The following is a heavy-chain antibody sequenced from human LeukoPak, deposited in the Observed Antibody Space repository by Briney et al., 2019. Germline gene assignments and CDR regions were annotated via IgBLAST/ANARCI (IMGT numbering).Heavy chain of an antibody. Sequence: PSETLSLTCADSGYSISSGYYWGWIRQPPGKGLEWIGSIYHSGSTYYNPSLKSRVTISVDTSKNQFSLKLSSVTAADTAVYYCARHPLNLYFDYWGQGTLVTVSS. V-gene: IGHV4-38-2*01. J-gene: IGHJ4*02. CDR2: IYHSGST. CDR3: ARHPLNLYFDY. CDR1: GYSISSGYY.